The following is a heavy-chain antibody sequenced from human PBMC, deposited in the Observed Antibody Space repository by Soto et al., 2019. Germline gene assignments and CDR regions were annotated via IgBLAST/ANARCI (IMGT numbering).Heavy chain of an antibody. CDR3: ERGITMIVVVNENDAFDI. CDR2: IYYRGST. D-gene: IGHD3-22*01. Sequence: QVQLQESGPGLVKPSQTLSLTCTVSGGSFSSGGYYWSWIRQHPGKGLEWIGFIYYRGSTYYNPSLKSRVTISVDTSKNQLSLKLSSVTAADTAVYYCERGITMIVVVNENDAFDIWGQGTMVTVSS. CDR1: GGSFSSGGYY. V-gene: IGHV4-31*03. J-gene: IGHJ3*02.